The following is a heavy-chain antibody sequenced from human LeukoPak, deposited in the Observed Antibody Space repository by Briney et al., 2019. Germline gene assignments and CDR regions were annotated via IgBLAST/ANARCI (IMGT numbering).Heavy chain of an antibody. Sequence: GGSLRLSCAASGFTFSSYWMSWVRQAPGKGLEWVANIKQDGSEKYYVGSVKGRFTISRDNAKNSLYLQMNSLRAEDTAVYYCARGYCSSTSCYGRLYYFDYWGQGTLVTVSS. J-gene: IGHJ4*02. CDR3: ARGYCSSTSCYGRLYYFDY. D-gene: IGHD2-2*01. CDR2: IKQDGSEK. V-gene: IGHV3-7*01. CDR1: GFTFSSYW.